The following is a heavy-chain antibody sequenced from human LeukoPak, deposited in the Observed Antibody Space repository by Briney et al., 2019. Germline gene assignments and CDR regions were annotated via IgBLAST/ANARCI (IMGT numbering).Heavy chain of an antibody. D-gene: IGHD3-3*01. CDR1: GFTFSSYA. CDR2: ISGSGGST. Sequence: QTGGSLRLSCAASGFTFSSYAMSWVRQAPGKGLEWVSAISGSGGSTYYADSVKGRFTISRDNSKNTLYLQMNSLRAEDTAVYYCAKEFEEGYDFWSGYYIDYYYYGMDVWGQGTTVTVSS. J-gene: IGHJ6*02. CDR3: AKEFEEGYDFWSGYYIDYYYYGMDV. V-gene: IGHV3-23*01.